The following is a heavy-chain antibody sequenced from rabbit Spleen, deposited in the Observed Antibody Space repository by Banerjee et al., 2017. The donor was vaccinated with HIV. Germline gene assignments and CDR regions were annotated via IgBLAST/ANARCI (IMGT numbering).Heavy chain of an antibody. J-gene: IGHJ4*01. V-gene: IGHV1S40*01. CDR2: INAVTGKA. D-gene: IGHD1-1*01. CDR1: GVSFSGDSFSGDSY. CDR3: ARDLPGVIGWNFGW. Sequence: QSLEESGGDLVKPGASLTLTCTASGVSFSGDSFSGDSYMCWVRQAPGKGLEWIACINAVTGKAVYASWAKGRFTFSKTSSTTVTLQMTSLTAADTATYFCARDLPGVIGWNFGWWGQGTLVT.